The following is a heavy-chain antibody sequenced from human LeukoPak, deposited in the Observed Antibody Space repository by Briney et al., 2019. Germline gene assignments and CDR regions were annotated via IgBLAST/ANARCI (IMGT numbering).Heavy chain of an antibody. CDR2: VWYDGSNK. J-gene: IGHJ6*02. CDR1: GFTFNNYG. V-gene: IGHV3-33*06. CDR3: AKDSHTFYYGSGSYVYGMDV. D-gene: IGHD3-10*01. Sequence: GGSLRLSCAASGFTFNNYGIHWVRQAPGKGLEWVTVVWYDGSNKYYADSVKGRFTISRDNSKNTVSLQMDRLRADDTAVYYCAKDSHTFYYGSGSYVYGMDVWGQGTTVIVSS.